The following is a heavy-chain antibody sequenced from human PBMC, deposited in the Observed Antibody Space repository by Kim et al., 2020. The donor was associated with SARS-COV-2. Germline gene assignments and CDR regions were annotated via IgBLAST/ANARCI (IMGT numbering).Heavy chain of an antibody. Sequence: QQFQGRVTITRDTSASTAYMELSSLRSEDTAVYYCARPKSALYYYYGMDVWGQGTTVTVSS. V-gene: IGHV1-3*01. J-gene: IGHJ6*02. CDR3: ARPKSALYYYYGMDV.